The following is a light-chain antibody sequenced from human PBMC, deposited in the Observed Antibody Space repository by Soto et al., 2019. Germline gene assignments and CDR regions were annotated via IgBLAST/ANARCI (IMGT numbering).Light chain of an antibody. CDR3: FLPFSGPWV. J-gene: IGLJ3*02. CDR1: TGAVTSGHH. Sequence: QAVVTQEPSLTVSPGGTVTLTWVSSTGAVTSGHHPYWVQQKPGQAPRTLLYDTSNKQSWTPARFSGTLLGGKAALTLSGAQPEDEADYYCFLPFSGPWVFGGGPKLTV. CDR2: DTS. V-gene: IGLV7-46*01.